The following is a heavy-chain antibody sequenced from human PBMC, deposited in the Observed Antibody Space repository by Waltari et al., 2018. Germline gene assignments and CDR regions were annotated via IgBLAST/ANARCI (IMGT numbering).Heavy chain of an antibody. J-gene: IGHJ4*02. V-gene: IGHV4-39*07. CDR3: ARRRVVRGVGFDY. CDR2: IYYSGST. D-gene: IGHD3-10*01. CDR1: GGPISSSSYY. Sequence: QLQLQESGPGLVKPSETLSLTCTVSGGPISSSSYYWGWIRQPPGKGLEWIGSIYYSGSTYYNPSLKSRVTISVDTSKNQFSLKLSSVTAADTAVYYCARRRVVRGVGFDYWGQGTLVTVSS.